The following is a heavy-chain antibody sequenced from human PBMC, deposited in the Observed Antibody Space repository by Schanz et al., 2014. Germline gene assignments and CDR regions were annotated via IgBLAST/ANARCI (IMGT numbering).Heavy chain of an antibody. CDR1: GYTFNNHG. J-gene: IGHJ6*02. CDR2: ISVYHGHT. V-gene: IGHV1-18*01. D-gene: IGHD3-10*01. CDR3: VRDAGWAFGDYHGMDV. Sequence: QVQLVQSGGEVKKPGASATVSCKASGYTFNNHGISWVRQAPGQGLEWMGWISVYHGHTNYAEKVHGRVTMTTDTSTSTAYMELRSLISDVTAVYYCVRDAGWAFGDYHGMDVWGQGTSVTVSS.